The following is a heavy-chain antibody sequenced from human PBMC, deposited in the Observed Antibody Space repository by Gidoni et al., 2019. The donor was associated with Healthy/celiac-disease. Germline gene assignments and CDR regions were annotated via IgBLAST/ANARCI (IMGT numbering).Heavy chain of an antibody. CDR2: IYTSGST. J-gene: IGHJ4*02. D-gene: IGHD3-3*01. Sequence: QVPPPASGPGPVQPSGALSLTRPVSCCSISSYYWSWIRQPAGKGLEWIGRIYTSGSTNYNPSLKSRVTMSVDTSKNQFSLKLSSVTAADTAVYYCAREGRFLEWLVDYWGQGTLVTVSS. V-gene: IGHV4-4*07. CDR3: AREGRFLEWLVDY. CDR1: CCSISSYY.